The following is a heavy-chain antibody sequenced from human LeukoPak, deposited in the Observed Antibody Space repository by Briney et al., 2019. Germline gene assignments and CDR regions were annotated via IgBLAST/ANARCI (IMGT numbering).Heavy chain of an antibody. CDR3: AGGKLRFLEWYPTGYYFDY. CDR1: GFTFSSYA. V-gene: IGHV3-23*01. CDR2: ISGSGGST. Sequence: PGGSLRLSCAASGFTFSSYAMSWVRQAPGKGLEWVSAISGSGGSTYYADSVKGRFTISRDNSKNTLYLQMNSLRAEDTAVYYCAGGKLRFLEWYPTGYYFDYWGQGTLVTVSS. J-gene: IGHJ4*02. D-gene: IGHD3-3*01.